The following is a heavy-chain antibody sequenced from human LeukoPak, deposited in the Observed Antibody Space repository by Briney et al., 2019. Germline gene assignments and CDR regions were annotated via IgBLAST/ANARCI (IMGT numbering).Heavy chain of an antibody. CDR2: IYTSGST. Sequence: SQTLSFTCTVSGGSISSGSYYWSWIRQPAGTGLEWIGRIYTSGSTNYNPSLKSRVTISVDTSKNQFSLKLSSVTAADTAVYYCARAFYYDSKGNWFDPWGQGTLVTVSS. J-gene: IGHJ5*02. D-gene: IGHD3-22*01. CDR1: GGSISSGSYY. V-gene: IGHV4-61*02. CDR3: ARAFYYDSKGNWFDP.